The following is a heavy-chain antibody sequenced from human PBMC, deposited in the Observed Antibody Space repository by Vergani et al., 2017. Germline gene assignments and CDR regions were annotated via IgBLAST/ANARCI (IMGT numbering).Heavy chain of an antibody. CDR2: IGVNGITT. Sequence: EVQLLQSGGGLVQPGGSLRLSCAASGFTFSNAWMSWVRQAPGKGLEWVSVIGVNGITTYYADSVKGRFTISRDSSKNTLYLQMKSLRAEDTAVYYCAKSGTYIFTNHYYIDVWGTGTTVTVSS. D-gene: IGHD1-26*01. CDR1: GFTFSNAW. J-gene: IGHJ6*03. V-gene: IGHV3-23*01. CDR3: AKSGTYIFTNHYYIDV.